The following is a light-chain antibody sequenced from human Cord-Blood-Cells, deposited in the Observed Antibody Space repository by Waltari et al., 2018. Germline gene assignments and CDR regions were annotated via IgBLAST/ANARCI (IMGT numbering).Light chain of an antibody. Sequence: DIQMTQSPSSLSASVGDRVTITCQASQDISNYLNWYQQKPGKAPKLLIYDASNLKTGVPSRFRGSGSGTDFTCTISSLQPEDIATYYCQQYDNRPLTFGGGTKVEIK. CDR1: QDISNY. CDR2: DAS. J-gene: IGKJ4*01. V-gene: IGKV1-33*01. CDR3: QQYDNRPLT.